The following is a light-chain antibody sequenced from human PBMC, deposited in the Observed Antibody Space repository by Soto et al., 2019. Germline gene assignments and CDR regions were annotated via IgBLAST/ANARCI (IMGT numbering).Light chain of an antibody. V-gene: IGKV3-20*01. J-gene: IGKJ5*01. CDR3: QQYGRT. Sequence: EVVLTQSPGTLSLSPGERATLSCRASQSISTNYLAWYQQKPGQAPKLLIYAASSRLTGIPDRFSGSGSGKDFTLTISRLEPEDFALYYCQQYGRTFGQGTRLDIK. CDR2: AAS. CDR1: QSISTNY.